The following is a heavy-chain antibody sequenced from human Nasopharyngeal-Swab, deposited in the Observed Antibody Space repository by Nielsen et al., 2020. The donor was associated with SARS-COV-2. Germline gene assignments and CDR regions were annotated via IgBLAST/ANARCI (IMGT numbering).Heavy chain of an antibody. Sequence: GGSLRLSCAGSGFTFSVYGMNWVRPAPGKGLEWVASITTRGSYTYYADSVQGRFTISRDNAKNAVYLQMNSLRPEDTAVYYCARDLVTGQRFDYWGQGTLVTVSS. CDR1: GFTFSVYG. CDR3: ARDLVTGQRFDY. CDR2: ITTRGSYT. D-gene: IGHD2-21*02. J-gene: IGHJ4*02. V-gene: IGHV3-21*06.